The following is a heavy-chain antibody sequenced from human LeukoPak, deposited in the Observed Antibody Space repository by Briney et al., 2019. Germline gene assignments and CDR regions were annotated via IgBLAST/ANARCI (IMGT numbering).Heavy chain of an antibody. V-gene: IGHV4-39*07. CDR3: ARDLTGDYPFDY. CDR2: IYYSGST. J-gene: IGHJ4*02. CDR1: GGSISSSSYY. D-gene: IGHD4-17*01. Sequence: SETLSLTCTVSGGSISSSSYYWGWIRQPPGKGLEWIGSIYYSGSTYYNPSLKSRVTISVDTSKNQFSLKLSSVTAADTAVYYCARDLTGDYPFDYWGQGTLVTVSS.